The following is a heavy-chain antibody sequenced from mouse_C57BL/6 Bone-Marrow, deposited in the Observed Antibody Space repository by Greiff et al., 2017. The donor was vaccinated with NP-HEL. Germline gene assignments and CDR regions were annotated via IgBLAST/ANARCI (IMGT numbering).Heavy chain of an antibody. D-gene: IGHD1-1*01. CDR1: GYTFTSYW. J-gene: IGHJ3*01. CDR3: AYYGSRSAWFAY. CDR2: IDPSDSYT. V-gene: IGHV1-50*01. Sequence: QVQLQQPGAELVKPGASVKLSCKASGYTFTSYWMQWVKQRPGQGLEWIGEIDPSDSYTNYNQKFKGKATLTVDTSSSTAYMQLSSLTSEDSAVYYCAYYGSRSAWFAYWGQGTLVTVSA.